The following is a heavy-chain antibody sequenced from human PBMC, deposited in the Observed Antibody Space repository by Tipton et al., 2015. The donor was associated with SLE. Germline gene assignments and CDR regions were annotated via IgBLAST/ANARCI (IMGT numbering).Heavy chain of an antibody. D-gene: IGHD6-13*01. CDR1: GSTFITYA. V-gene: IGHV1-3*04. Sequence: QLVQSGPEGKTPGASVKVSCKASGSTFITYAIHWVRQAPGQRLEWMGWINIVNGNAKYSQKFQGRVTITRDTSASTAYMELSSLRSEDTAVYYCARYSSNWPFDYWGRGTLVTVSS. CDR2: INIVNGNA. J-gene: IGHJ4*02. CDR3: ARYSSNWPFDY.